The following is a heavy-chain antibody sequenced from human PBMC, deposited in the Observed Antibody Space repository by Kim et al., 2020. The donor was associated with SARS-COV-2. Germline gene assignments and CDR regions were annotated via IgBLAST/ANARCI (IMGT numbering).Heavy chain of an antibody. D-gene: IGHD3-3*01. CDR2: IIPIFGSA. V-gene: IGHV1-69*13. CDR1: GGTLSSYA. J-gene: IGHJ6*02. Sequence: SVKVSCKASGGTLSSYAISWVRQAPGQGLEWMGGIIPIFGSANYAQKFQGRVTITADESTSTAYMALSSLRSEETAVYYCARAGWSGERRGYYGMDVRGQGTTVTVSS. CDR3: ARAGWSGERRGYYGMDV.